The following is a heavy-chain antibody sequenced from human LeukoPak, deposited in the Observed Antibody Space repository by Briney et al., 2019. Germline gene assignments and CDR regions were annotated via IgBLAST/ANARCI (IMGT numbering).Heavy chain of an antibody. J-gene: IGHJ4*02. D-gene: IGHD3-22*01. CDR2: IYYSGST. V-gene: IGHV4-59*01. CDR3: ARDYYDTSGYPLRYFDY. CDR1: GGSISSYC. Sequence: KTSETLSLTCTVSGGSISSYCWNWIRQPPGKGLEWIGYIYYSGSTNYNPSLKSRVTISVDTSKNQFSLKLSSVTAADTAVYYCARDYYDTSGYPLRYFDYWGQETLVTVSS.